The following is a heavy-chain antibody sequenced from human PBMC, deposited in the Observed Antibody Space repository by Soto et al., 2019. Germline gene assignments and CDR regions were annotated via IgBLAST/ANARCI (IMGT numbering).Heavy chain of an antibody. CDR1: GGTFSSDS. Sequence: QVQLVQSGAEVKKPGSSVKVSCKASGGTFSSDSFSWVRQAPGQGLEWMGGIIPMFDTPIYAQKFQDRVTITADEATRTAYMQLSSLRSGDTAVYYCARSGGLDRDFNYWGPGSLVTVSS. J-gene: IGHJ4*02. D-gene: IGHD2-15*01. V-gene: IGHV1-69*12. CDR3: ARSGGLDRDFNY. CDR2: IIPMFDTP.